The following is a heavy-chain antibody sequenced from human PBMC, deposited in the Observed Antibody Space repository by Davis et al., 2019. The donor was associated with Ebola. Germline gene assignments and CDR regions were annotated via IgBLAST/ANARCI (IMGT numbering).Heavy chain of an antibody. CDR3: ARDKAQSYYDTPAYHYYYNGVDV. Sequence: SETLSLTCTVSGFSISGGYYWGWLRQSPGKGLAWIGSISHSGYTSFNPSLSSRVSISLDTSKNQFSLHLNSVTAADTAVYYCARDKAQSYYDTPAYHYYYNGVDVWGQGTTVTVSS. CDR1: GFSISGGYY. D-gene: IGHD3-22*01. V-gene: IGHV4-38-2*02. CDR2: ISHSGYT. J-gene: IGHJ6*02.